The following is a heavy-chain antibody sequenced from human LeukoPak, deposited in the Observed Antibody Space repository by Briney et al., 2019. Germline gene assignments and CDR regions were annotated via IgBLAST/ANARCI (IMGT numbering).Heavy chain of an antibody. D-gene: IGHD2-21*02. CDR1: GFIFSDAW. V-gene: IGHV3-30*18. CDR3: AKDLGNCGGDCYSGDY. CDR2: ISYDGSNK. Sequence: GGSLRLSCAATGFIFSDAWMGWVRQAPGKGLEWVAVISYDGSNKYYADSVKGRFTISRDNSKNTLYLQMNSLRAEDTAVYYCAKDLGNCGGDCYSGDYWGQGTLVTVSS. J-gene: IGHJ4*02.